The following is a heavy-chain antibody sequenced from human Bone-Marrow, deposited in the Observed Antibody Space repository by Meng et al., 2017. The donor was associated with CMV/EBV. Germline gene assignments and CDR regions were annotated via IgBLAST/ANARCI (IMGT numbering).Heavy chain of an antibody. CDR1: GFMFSSYA. J-gene: IGHJ4*02. V-gene: IGHV3-30-3*01. D-gene: IGHD4-23*01. CDR3: ARGKSALSPDYGGNSGY. Sequence: GGSLRLSCAASGFMFSSYAMYWVRQAPGKGPEWVAVISFDGSNKYYADSVKGRFTISRDNSKNTLFLQMNSLRAEDTAVYYCARGKSALSPDYGGNSGYCGQGTLVTVSS. CDR2: ISFDGSNK.